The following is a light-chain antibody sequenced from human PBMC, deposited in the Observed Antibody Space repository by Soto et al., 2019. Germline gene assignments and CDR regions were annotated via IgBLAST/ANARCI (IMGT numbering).Light chain of an antibody. CDR3: QQYDSYST. CDR1: QSISIW. Sequence: DIQMTQSPSTLSAFVGDRFAITCRASQSISIWLAWYQQKPGKAPKLLIYDASSLASGVPSRFSGSGSGTEFTLTISSLQPDDFATYYCQQYDSYSTFGPGTKVDIK. CDR2: DAS. V-gene: IGKV1-5*01. J-gene: IGKJ1*01.